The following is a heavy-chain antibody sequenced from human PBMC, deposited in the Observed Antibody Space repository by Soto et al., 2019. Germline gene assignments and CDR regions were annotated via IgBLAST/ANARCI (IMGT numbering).Heavy chain of an antibody. J-gene: IGHJ5*02. V-gene: IGHV4-59*01. CDR3: ARRVVSSSATNWFDP. D-gene: IGHD6-13*01. Sequence: SETLSLTCTVSGGSISSYYWSWIRQPPGKGLEWIGYIYYSGSTNYNPSLKSRVTISVDTSKNQFSLKLSSVTAADTAVYYCARRVVSSSATNWFDPWGQGTLVTVSS. CDR1: GGSISSYY. CDR2: IYYSGST.